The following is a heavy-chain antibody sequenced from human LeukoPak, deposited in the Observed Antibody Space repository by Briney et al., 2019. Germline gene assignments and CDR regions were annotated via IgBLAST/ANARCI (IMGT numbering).Heavy chain of an antibody. CDR3: ARDRSSWVY. D-gene: IGHD6-13*01. Sequence: PWGSLRLSCAASGFTFSDYYMSWIRQAPGKGLEWVSYITSSSSYTNYAKSVKGRFTISRDNAKRSLYLQMNSLRAEDTAVYYCARDRSSWVYWGQGTLVTVSS. J-gene: IGHJ4*02. CDR2: ITSSSSYT. V-gene: IGHV3-11*06. CDR1: GFTFSDYY.